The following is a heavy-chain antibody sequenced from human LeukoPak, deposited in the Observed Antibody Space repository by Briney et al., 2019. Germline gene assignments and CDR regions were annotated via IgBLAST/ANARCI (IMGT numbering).Heavy chain of an antibody. CDR2: IDPSDSET. Sequence: GESLKISCKASGYSFTSYWIGGVRQMPGKGLEWMGIIDPSDSETRCTPSFQGQVTISVDKSLTTADLQWNSLKASDTAMYYCARQTAMGRSGDYWGQGTLVTVSS. D-gene: IGHD5-18*01. V-gene: IGHV5-51*01. CDR3: ARQTAMGRSGDY. CDR1: GYSFTSYW. J-gene: IGHJ4*02.